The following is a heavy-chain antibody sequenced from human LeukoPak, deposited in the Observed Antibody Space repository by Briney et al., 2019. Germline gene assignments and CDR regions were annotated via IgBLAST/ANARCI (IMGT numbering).Heavy chain of an antibody. J-gene: IGHJ4*02. Sequence: GSLRLSCAASGFTFSTYEMNWVRQAPGKGLEWVSYIRSSGSNEYYADSVKGRFTISRDNSKNTLYLQMNSLRAEDTAVYYCAKAPVTTCSGAYCYPCDYWSQGTLVTVSS. D-gene: IGHD2-15*01. CDR1: GFTFSTYE. CDR3: AKAPVTTCSGAYCYPCDY. CDR2: IRSSGSNE. V-gene: IGHV3-48*03.